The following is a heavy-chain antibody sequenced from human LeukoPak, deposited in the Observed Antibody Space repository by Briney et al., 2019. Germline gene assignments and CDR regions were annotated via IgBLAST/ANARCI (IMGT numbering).Heavy chain of an antibody. CDR1: GFAFNNYA. Sequence: GGSLRLSCAASGFAFNNYAMTWVRQVPGKGLEWVSNINDNGGQRHYADSVKGRFTISRDNSKNTLFLQMDSLRAEDTAVYYCAKTQWKVGATDYFDYWGQGILVTVSS. D-gene: IGHD1-26*01. J-gene: IGHJ4*02. V-gene: IGHV3-23*01. CDR3: AKTQWKVGATDYFDY. CDR2: INDNGGQR.